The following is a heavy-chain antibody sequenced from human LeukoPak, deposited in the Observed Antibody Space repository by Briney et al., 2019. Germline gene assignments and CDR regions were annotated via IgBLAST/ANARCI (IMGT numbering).Heavy chain of an antibody. V-gene: IGHV3-30*01. D-gene: IGHD3-10*01. Sequence: GASLRLSCVASGFTFKGYALHWVRQAPGQGLEWVAVVSNDGQNNLYSDSVRGRFSISRDNSRDTLYLQMDGLRSADTGLYFCARSTYYYGSETFYSVGPFDSWGQGTLVTVSS. CDR3: ARSTYYYGSETFYSVGPFDS. J-gene: IGHJ4*02. CDR1: GFTFKGYA. CDR2: VSNDGQNN.